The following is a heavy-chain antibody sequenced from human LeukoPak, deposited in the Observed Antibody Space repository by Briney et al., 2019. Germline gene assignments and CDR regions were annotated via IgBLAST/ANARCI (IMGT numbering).Heavy chain of an antibody. V-gene: IGHV3-21*01. CDR3: ASHLVSIYDSSGYYTDY. CDR1: GFTFSSYS. J-gene: IGHJ4*02. CDR2: ISSSSSYI. D-gene: IGHD3-22*01. Sequence: PGGSLRLPCAASGFTFSSYSMNWVRQAPGKGLEWVSSISSSSSYIYYADSVKGRFTISRDNAKNSLYLQMNSLRAEDTAVYYCASHLVSIYDSSGYYTDYWGQGTLVTVSS.